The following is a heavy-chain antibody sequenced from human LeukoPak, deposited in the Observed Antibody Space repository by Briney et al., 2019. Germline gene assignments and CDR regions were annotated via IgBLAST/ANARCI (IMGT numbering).Heavy chain of an antibody. D-gene: IGHD3-22*01. CDR3: ARGYYYDSSGYYTLNYYYYYGMDV. CDR2: INPSGGRT. CDR1: GYTFTSYY. Sequence: ASVKVSCKASGYTFTSYYMHWVRQAPGQGLEWMGIINPSGGRTSYAQKFQGRVTMTRDTSTSTVYMELSSLRSEDTAVYYCARGYYYDSSGYYTLNYYYYYGMDVWGQGTTVTVSS. V-gene: IGHV1-46*01. J-gene: IGHJ6*02.